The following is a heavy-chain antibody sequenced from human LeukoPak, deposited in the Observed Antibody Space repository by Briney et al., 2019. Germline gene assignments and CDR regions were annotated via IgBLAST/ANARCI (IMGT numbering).Heavy chain of an antibody. V-gene: IGHV3-21*01. CDR1: GFTFSSYS. J-gene: IGHJ4*02. D-gene: IGHD6-13*01. CDR2: ISSSSSYI. CDR3: VPIGYSSSWGDY. Sequence: GGSLRLSCAASGFTFSSYSMNWVRQAPGKGLEWVSSISSSSSYIYYADSVKGRFTISRDNAKNSLYLQMNSLRAEDTAVYYCVPIGYSSSWGDYWGQGTLVTVSS.